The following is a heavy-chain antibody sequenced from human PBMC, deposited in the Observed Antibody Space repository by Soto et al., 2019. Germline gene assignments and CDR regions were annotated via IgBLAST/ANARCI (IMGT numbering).Heavy chain of an antibody. J-gene: IGHJ4*02. Sequence: GGSLRLSCAASGFTFSSYDMSWVRQAPGKGLEYVSSISVTGSGTYYADSVKGRFTISRDNSKNTLYLQMNSLRVEDTAMYYCARDPPDDSSGYYSLDYWGRGTLVTVSS. D-gene: IGHD3-22*01. CDR1: GFTFSSYD. CDR3: ARDPPDDSSGYYSLDY. V-gene: IGHV3-23*01. CDR2: ISVTGSGT.